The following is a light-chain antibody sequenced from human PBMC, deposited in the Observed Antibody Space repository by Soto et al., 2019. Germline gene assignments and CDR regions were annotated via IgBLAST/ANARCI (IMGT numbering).Light chain of an antibody. Sequence: QSVLTKPASVSGSPGQSITISCTGTSSDVGGYNYVSWYQQHPGKAPKLMIYDVSNRPSGLSNRFSGSKSGNTASLTISGLQAEDEADYYCSSYTSSSPLVVFGGGTKLTVL. CDR2: DVS. CDR1: SSDVGGYNY. CDR3: SSYTSSSPLVV. V-gene: IGLV2-14*01. J-gene: IGLJ2*01.